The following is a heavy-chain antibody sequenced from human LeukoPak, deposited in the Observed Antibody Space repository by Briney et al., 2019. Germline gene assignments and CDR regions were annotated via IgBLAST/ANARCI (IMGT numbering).Heavy chain of an antibody. CDR1: GCSFTAYY. D-gene: IGHD3-9*01. Sequence: ASVKVSCKASGCSFTAYYMHWVRQAPGLGLEWMGWINPNSGGKNYAQKFQGRVIMTRDTSITTAYMEMSRLRSDDTALYYCARSPHILTGENFDYWGQGTLVTVSS. V-gene: IGHV1-2*02. CDR2: INPNSGGK. CDR3: ARSPHILTGENFDY. J-gene: IGHJ4*02.